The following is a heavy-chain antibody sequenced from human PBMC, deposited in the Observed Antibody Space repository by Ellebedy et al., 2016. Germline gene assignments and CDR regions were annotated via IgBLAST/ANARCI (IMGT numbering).Heavy chain of an antibody. CDR3: RQGHYADY. J-gene: IGHJ4*02. V-gene: IGHV3-23*01. CDR1: GLNLNTFF. CDR2: ISAGSDTT. Sequence: GGSLRLSXTASGLNLNTFFMTWVRQAPGKGLEWVSTISAGSDTTRLADSVKGRFTISRDNFRNTLHLQMNNLRGEDTAVYYCRQGHYADYWGQGTLVTVSS. D-gene: IGHD2-2*01.